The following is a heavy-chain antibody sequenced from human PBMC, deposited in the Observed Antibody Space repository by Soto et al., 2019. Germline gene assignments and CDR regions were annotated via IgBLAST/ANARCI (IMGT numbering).Heavy chain of an antibody. Sequence: SETLSLTCAVSDGSISSGGYSWSWIRQPPGKGLEWIGYIYHSGSTYYNPSLKSRVTISVDRSKNQFSLKLSSVTAADTAVYYCARTPDYWGQGTLVTVSS. CDR1: DGSISSGGYS. J-gene: IGHJ4*02. V-gene: IGHV4-30-2*01. CDR2: IYHSGST. D-gene: IGHD2-15*01. CDR3: ARTPDY.